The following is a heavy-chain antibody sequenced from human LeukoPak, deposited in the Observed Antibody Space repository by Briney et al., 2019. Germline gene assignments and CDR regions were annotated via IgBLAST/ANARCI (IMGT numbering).Heavy chain of an antibody. CDR2: INDSGSS. V-gene: IGHV4-38-2*02. CDR3: ARGGRITLFGVVLMRAFDM. Sequence: SETLSLTCSVSGYSISSGYYWGWIRQPPGKGLEWIGEINDSGSSNYNPSLKSRITMSVDTSENQISLKVSSVTAADTAVYYFARGGRITLFGVVLMRAFDMWGRGTMVTVSS. CDR1: GYSISSGYY. D-gene: IGHD3-3*01. J-gene: IGHJ3*02.